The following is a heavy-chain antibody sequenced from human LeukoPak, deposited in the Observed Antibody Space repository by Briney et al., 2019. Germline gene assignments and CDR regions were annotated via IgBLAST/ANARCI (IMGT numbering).Heavy chain of an antibody. CDR2: INHSGST. Sequence: PGGSLRLSCAASGSTFSSYAMSWIRQPPGKGMEWIGEINHSGSTNYNPSLKSRVTISVDTSKNQSSLKLSSVTAADTAVYYCARASPVGDTMIVVTTRYYFDYWGQGTLVTVSS. V-gene: IGHV4-34*01. D-gene: IGHD3-22*01. CDR1: GSTFSSYA. CDR3: ARASPVGDTMIVVTTRYYFDY. J-gene: IGHJ4*02.